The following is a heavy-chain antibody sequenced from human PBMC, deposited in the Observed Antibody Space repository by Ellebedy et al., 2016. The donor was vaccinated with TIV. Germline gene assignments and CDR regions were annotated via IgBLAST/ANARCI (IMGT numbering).Heavy chain of an antibody. D-gene: IGHD3-3*01. V-gene: IGHV4-59*12. Sequence: SETLSLTCTVSGGSIRSYYWSWIRQPPGKGLEWIGYIYYSGSTNYNPSLKSRVTISVDTSKNQFSLKLSSVTAADTAVYYCARDEQTIFGVVIIGYWGQGTLVTVSS. CDR3: ARDEQTIFGVVIIGY. CDR2: IYYSGST. J-gene: IGHJ4*02. CDR1: GGSIRSYY.